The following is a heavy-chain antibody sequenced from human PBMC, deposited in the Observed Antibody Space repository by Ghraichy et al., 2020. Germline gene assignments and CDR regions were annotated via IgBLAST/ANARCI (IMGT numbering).Heavy chain of an antibody. Sequence: GGSLRLSCAASGFTFSSHGIHWVRQAPGKGLEWVAVAWSDGTNRCNAESMKGRFTISRDNSKNTVYLQMNSLRADDTAIYYCARDLAAISPSGLDYWGQGTVVTVSS. CDR2: AWSDGTNR. J-gene: IGHJ4*02. V-gene: IGHV3-33*01. CDR1: GFTFSSHG. CDR3: ARDLAAISPSGLDY. D-gene: IGHD3-16*01.